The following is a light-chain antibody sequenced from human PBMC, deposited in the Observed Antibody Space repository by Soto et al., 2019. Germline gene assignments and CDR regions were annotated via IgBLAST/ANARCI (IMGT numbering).Light chain of an antibody. Sequence: IVMTQSPATLSVSPGDRATLSCRASQSVGSSLAWYQQKPGQAPRLLIYHASTRATAVPARFSGSGSGTEFTLTISSLQSEDFAVYYCQHHFNSPPFAFGPGTKLEI. CDR1: QSVGSS. J-gene: IGKJ2*01. CDR2: HAS. CDR3: QHHFNSPPFA. V-gene: IGKV3-15*01.